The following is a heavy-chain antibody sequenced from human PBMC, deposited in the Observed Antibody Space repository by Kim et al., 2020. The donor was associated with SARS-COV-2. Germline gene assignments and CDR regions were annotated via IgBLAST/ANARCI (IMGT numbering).Heavy chain of an antibody. J-gene: IGHJ4*02. V-gene: IGHV3-23*01. CDR1: GFTFSATD. CDR2: ISGNGADI. CDR3: ATAWSLDY. Sequence: GGSLRLSCAASGFTFSATDMSWVRQAPGKGLECVSGISGNGADIDYADSVKGRFTVSRDNSKNTLYLQMNGLRAEDTAVYYCATAWSLDYWGQGTLVTVS. D-gene: IGHD2-15*01.